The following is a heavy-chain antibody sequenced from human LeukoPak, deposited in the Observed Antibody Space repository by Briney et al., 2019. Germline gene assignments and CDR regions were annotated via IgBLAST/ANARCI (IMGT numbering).Heavy chain of an antibody. D-gene: IGHD6-19*01. CDR2: FDPEDGET. J-gene: IGHJ4*02. CDR3: ARAEGSGWFYYFDY. V-gene: IGHV1-24*01. Sequence: ASVKVSCKVSGYTLTELSMHWVRQAPGKGLEWMGGFDPEDGETIYAQKFQGRVTMTEDTSTDTAYMELSSLRAEDTAVYYCARAEGSGWFYYFDYWGQGTLVTVSS. CDR1: GYTLTELS.